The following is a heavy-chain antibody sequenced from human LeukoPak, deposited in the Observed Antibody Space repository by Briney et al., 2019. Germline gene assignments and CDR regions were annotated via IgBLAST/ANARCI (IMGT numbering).Heavy chain of an antibody. CDR2: IYYSGST. CDR1: GGSISSGDYY. V-gene: IGHV4-30-4*01. D-gene: IGHD3-22*01. CDR3: ARVHDSSGYYYAFDY. J-gene: IGHJ4*02. Sequence: SETLSPTCTVSGGSISSGDYYWSWIRQPPGKGLEWIGYIYYSGSTYYNPSLKSRVTISVDTSKNQFSLKLSSVTAADTAVYYCARVHDSSGYYYAFDYWGQGTLVTVSS.